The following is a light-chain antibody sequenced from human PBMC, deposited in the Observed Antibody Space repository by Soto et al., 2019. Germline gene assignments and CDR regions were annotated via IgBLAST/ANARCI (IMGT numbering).Light chain of an antibody. CDR3: SSYAGSQGV. Sequence: QSALTQPPSASGSPGHAVTISFTGTSSDVGGYNYVSWYQQHPGKAPKLMIYEVSKRPSGVPDRFSGSKSGNTASLTVSGLQAEDEADYYCSSYAGSQGVFGGGTKLTVL. CDR1: SSDVGGYNY. CDR2: EVS. J-gene: IGLJ2*01. V-gene: IGLV2-8*01.